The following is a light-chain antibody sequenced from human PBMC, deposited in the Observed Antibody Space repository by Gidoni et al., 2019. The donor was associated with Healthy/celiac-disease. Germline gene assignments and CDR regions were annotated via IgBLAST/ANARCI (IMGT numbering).Light chain of an antibody. CDR1: QSVSSSS. CDR3: QQYGSSPYT. Sequence: EIVLTQSPGTLSLSPGERATLSCRPNQSVSSSSLAWYQQKPGQAPRLLIYGASSRATGIPDRFSGSGSGTDFTLTISRLEPEDFAVYYCQQYGSSPYTFGQGTKLEIK. CDR2: GAS. V-gene: IGKV3-20*01. J-gene: IGKJ2*01.